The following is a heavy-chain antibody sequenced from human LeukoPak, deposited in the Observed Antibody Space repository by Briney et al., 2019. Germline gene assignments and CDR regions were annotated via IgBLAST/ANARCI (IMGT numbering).Heavy chain of an antibody. CDR3: ATDPGTMIVVP. CDR1: GFAFSSYA. J-gene: IGHJ4*02. D-gene: IGHD3-22*01. V-gene: IGHV3-23*01. CDR2: ISYNGGST. Sequence: GGSLRLSCAASGFAFSSYAMNWVRQAPGKGLEWVSTISYNGGSTYYADSVKGRFTISRDTSKNTLYLQMNSLRAEDTAVYYCATDPGTMIVVPWGQGTLVTVSS.